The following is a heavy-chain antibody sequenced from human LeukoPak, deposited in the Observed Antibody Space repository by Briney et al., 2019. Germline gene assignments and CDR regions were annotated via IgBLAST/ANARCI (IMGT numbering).Heavy chain of an antibody. CDR3: AKDAMTPGDYYYYYMDV. Sequence: GGSLRLSCAASGFTFSSYAMHWVRQAPGKGLEWVAVISYDGSNKYYADSVKGRFTISRDNSKNTLYLQMNSLRAEDTAVYYCAKDAMTPGDYYYYYMDVWGKGTTVTVSS. CDR2: ISYDGSNK. CDR1: GFTFSSYA. J-gene: IGHJ6*03. V-gene: IGHV3-30*07.